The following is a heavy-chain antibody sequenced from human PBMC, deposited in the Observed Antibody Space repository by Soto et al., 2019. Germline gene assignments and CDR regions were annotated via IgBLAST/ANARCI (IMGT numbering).Heavy chain of an antibody. CDR1: GYTFTSYA. J-gene: IGHJ6*02. CDR3: AREGAPRSSSWYVRDYYYGMDV. CDR2: INAGNGNT. V-gene: IGHV1-3*01. Sequence: VASVKVSCKASGYTFTSYAMHWVRQAPGQRLEWMGWINAGNGNTKYSQKFQGRATITRDTSASTAYMELSSLRSEGTAVYYCAREGAPRSSSWYVRDYYYGMDVWGQGTTVTVSS. D-gene: IGHD6-13*01.